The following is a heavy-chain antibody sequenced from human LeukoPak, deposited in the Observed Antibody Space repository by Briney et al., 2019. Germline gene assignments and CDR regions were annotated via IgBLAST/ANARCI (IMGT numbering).Heavy chain of an antibody. CDR1: GFTFSSYG. J-gene: IGHJ4*02. CDR2: IWYDGSNK. D-gene: IGHD3-22*01. V-gene: IGHV3-33*01. CDR3: ARGPVVTPYYFDY. Sequence: GGSLRLSCAASGFTFSSYGMHWGRQAPGKGLERVAVIWYDGSNKYYADSVKGRFTISRDNSKNTLYLQMNSLRAEDTSVYYCARGPVVTPYYFDYSGQGTLVTVSS.